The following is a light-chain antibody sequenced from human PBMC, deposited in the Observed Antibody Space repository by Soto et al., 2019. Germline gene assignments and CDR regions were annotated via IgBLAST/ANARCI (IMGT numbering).Light chain of an antibody. CDR3: QSYDSSLTTFV. Sequence: QSVLTQPPSVSGAPGQRDAISCTWSSSNIGAEYDVHWYQQLPGTAPKRLIYGDNNRPSGVPDRFSGYKSGTSASLAITGLQPEYEADYYCQSYDSSLTTFVFGTGTKVTVL. V-gene: IGLV1-40*01. J-gene: IGLJ1*01. CDR1: SSNIGAEYD. CDR2: GDN.